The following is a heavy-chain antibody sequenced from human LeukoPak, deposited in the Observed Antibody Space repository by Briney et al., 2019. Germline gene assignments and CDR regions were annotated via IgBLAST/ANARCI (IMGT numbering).Heavy chain of an antibody. D-gene: IGHD3-10*01. J-gene: IGHJ4*02. CDR1: GFTFSSYG. CDR2: ISGSGGST. CDR3: AKEALVLLWFGEPSGFDY. V-gene: IGHV3-23*01. Sequence: PGGSLRLSCAASGFTFSSYGMSWVRQAPGKGLEWVSAISGSGGSTYYADSVKGRFTISRDNSKNTLYPQMNSLRAEDTAVYYCAKEALVLLWFGEPSGFDYWGQGTLVTVSS.